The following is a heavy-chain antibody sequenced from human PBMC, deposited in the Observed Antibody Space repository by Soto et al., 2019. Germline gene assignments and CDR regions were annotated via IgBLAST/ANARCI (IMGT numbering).Heavy chain of an antibody. CDR3: AKDRPIGDWSAFDV. V-gene: IGHV3-23*01. CDR2: ISGSGDAI. J-gene: IGHJ3*01. Sequence: EVHLLESGGGLIQPGGSLRLSCVASGITFNKYVMSWVRQAPGKGLEFVSIISGSGDAIDYADSVKGRFTIARDNSRNTLYLQLNRLGADDTALYYCAKDRPIGDWSAFDVWCPGTMVSVSS. D-gene: IGHD2-21*02. CDR1: GITFNKYV.